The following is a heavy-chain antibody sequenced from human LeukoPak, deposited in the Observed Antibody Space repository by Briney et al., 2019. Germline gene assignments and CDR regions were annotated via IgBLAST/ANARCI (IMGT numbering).Heavy chain of an antibody. CDR2: IRYDGSNK. V-gene: IGHV3-30*02. J-gene: IGHJ4*02. CDR3: ARDGDFWSGYSSFDY. D-gene: IGHD3-3*01. Sequence: GGSLRLSCAASGFTFSSYGMHWVRQAPGKGLEWVAFIRYDGSNKYYADSVKGRFTISRDNAKNSLYLQMNSLRAEDTAVYYCARDGDFWSGYSSFDYWGQGTLVTVSS. CDR1: GFTFSSYG.